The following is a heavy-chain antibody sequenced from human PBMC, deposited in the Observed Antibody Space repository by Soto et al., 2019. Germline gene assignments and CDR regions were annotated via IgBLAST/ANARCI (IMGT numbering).Heavy chain of an antibody. CDR1: GYTFTTYT. Sequence: ASVKVSCNASGYTFTTYTMHWVRQAPGQRLEWMGWINAGNGDTKYSQKFQGRVTITRDTSASTAYMELSSLRSEDTAIYYCARGPPRNWFDPWGQGTLVTVSS. CDR3: ARGPPRNWFDP. V-gene: IGHV1-3*01. J-gene: IGHJ5*02. CDR2: INAGNGDT.